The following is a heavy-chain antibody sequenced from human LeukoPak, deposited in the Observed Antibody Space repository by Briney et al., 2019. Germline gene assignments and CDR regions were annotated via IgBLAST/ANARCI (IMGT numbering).Heavy chain of an antibody. V-gene: IGHV4-34*01. CDR3: ARGPVDCSSTSCYTFGSSDFDY. CDR2: IYHSGST. Sequence: SGGSLRLSCAASGFTFSSYAMSWVRQPPGKGLEWIGEIYHSGSTNYNPSLKSRVTISVDTSKNQFSLKLSSVTATDTAVYYCARGPVDCSSTSCYTFGSSDFDYWGQGTLVTVSS. CDR1: GFTFSSYA. D-gene: IGHD2-2*02. J-gene: IGHJ4*02.